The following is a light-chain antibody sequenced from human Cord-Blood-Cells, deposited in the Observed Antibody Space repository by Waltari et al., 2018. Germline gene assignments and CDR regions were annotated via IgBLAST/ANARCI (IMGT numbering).Light chain of an antibody. CDR2: WAS. Sequence: DIVMTQSPDSQAVSLGETATINCKSSQSVLYSSNNKNYLAWYQQKPGQPPKLLIYWASTRESGVPDRFSGSGSGTDFTLTISSLQAEDVAVYYCQQYYSTPYTFGQGTKLEIK. CDR3: QQYYSTPYT. V-gene: IGKV4-1*01. CDR1: QSVLYSSNNKNY. J-gene: IGKJ2*01.